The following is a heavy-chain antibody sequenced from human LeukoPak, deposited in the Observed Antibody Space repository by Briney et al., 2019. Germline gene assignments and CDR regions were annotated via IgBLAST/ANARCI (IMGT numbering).Heavy chain of an antibody. J-gene: IGHJ3*02. CDR1: GGSISSSNW. V-gene: IGHV4-4*02. CDR3: ARTDSRITMVRGAIGPHAFDI. Sequence: SETLCLTCAVSGGSISSSNWRSWVRQPPGKGLEWIGEIYHSGSTNYNPSLKSRVTISVDKSKNQFSLKLSSVTAADTAVYYCARTDSRITMVRGAIGPHAFDIWGQGTMVTVSS. CDR2: IYHSGST. D-gene: IGHD3-10*01.